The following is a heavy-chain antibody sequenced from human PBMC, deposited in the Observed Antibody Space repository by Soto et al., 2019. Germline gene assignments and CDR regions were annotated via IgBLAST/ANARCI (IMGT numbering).Heavy chain of an antibody. J-gene: IGHJ6*02. CDR1: GGSFSGYY. D-gene: IGHD3-10*01. V-gene: IGHV4-34*01. Sequence: SETLSLTCAFYGGSFSGYYWSWIRQPPGKGLEWIGEINHSGSTNYNPSLKSRVTISVDTSKNQFSLKLSSVTAADTAVYYCAREPLRAMVRVVTTYGMDVWGQGTTVT. CDR3: AREPLRAMVRVVTTYGMDV. CDR2: INHSGST.